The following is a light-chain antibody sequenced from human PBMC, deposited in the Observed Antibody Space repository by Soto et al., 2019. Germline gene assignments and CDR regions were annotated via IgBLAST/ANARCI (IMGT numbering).Light chain of an antibody. CDR1: SSDVGGYKY. CDR3: AAWDDSLNGPHYV. Sequence: QSVLTQPASVSGSPGQSITISCTGTSSDVGGYKYVSWYQKHPGKAPKVIIFEGSSRPSGVSNRFSGSKSGNTASLTISGLQAEDEADYYCAAWDDSLNGPHYVFGTGTKLTVL. J-gene: IGLJ1*01. V-gene: IGLV2-14*01. CDR2: EGS.